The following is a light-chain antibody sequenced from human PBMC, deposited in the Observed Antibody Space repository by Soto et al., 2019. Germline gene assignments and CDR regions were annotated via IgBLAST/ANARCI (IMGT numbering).Light chain of an antibody. CDR2: KNN. CDR3: AAWDDSLSGRV. V-gene: IGLV1-47*01. J-gene: IGLJ1*01. CDR1: SSNIGSHN. Sequence: QSVLTQPPSASGTPGQRVSISCSGGSSNIGSHNVYWYQQLPGTAPKLLIFKNNQRPSGVPDRFSGSKSGTSASLAISGLRSEDEADYYCAAWDDSLSGRVFGTGNKVTVL.